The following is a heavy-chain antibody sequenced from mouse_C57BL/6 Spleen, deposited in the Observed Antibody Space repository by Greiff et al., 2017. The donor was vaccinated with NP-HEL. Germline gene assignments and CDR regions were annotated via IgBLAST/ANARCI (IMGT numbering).Heavy chain of an antibody. D-gene: IGHD1-1*01. CDR2: IYPGDGDT. V-gene: IGHV1-82*01. CDR3: ARGYDSSSYFDY. J-gene: IGHJ2*01. Sequence: QVQLQQSGPELVKPGASVKISCKASGYAFSSSWMNWVKQRPGKGLEWIGRIYPGDGDTNYNGKFKGKATLTADKSSSTAYMQLSSLTSEDSAVYFCARGYDSSSYFDYWGQGTTLTVSS. CDR1: GYAFSSSW.